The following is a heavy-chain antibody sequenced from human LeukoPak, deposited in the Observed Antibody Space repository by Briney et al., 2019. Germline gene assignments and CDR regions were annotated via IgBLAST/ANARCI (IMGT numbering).Heavy chain of an antibody. J-gene: IGHJ6*02. CDR1: GFTFSSYA. Sequence: GGSLRLSCAASGFTFSSYALHWVRQAPPKGLEWVLVISYDGSNKYYADSVKGRCTISRDNSENTLYPQMNSLRAEDTALYYCARVNQQYYYGSGIYRFYYYGMDVWGQGTTVTVSS. CDR3: ARVNQQYYYGSGIYRFYYYGMDV. V-gene: IGHV3-30-3*01. D-gene: IGHD3-10*01. CDR2: ISYDGSNK.